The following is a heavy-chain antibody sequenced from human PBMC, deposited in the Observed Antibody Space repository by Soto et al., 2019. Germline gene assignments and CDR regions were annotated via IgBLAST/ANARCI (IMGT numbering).Heavy chain of an antibody. CDR1: GFTFSSYA. D-gene: IGHD4-17*01. V-gene: IGHV3-30-3*01. J-gene: IGHJ4*02. Sequence: QVQLVESGGGVVQPGRSLRLSCAASGFTFSSYAMHWVRQAPGKGLEWVAVISYDGSNKYYADSVKGRFTISRDNSNHPMYLQMNSLRAEDTAVYYCMTNSHQKVHYFDYWGQGTLVTVSS. CDR2: ISYDGSNK. CDR3: MTNSHQKVHYFDY.